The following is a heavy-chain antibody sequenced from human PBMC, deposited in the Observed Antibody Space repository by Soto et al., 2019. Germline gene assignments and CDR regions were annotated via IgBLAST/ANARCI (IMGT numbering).Heavy chain of an antibody. CDR1: GYTFTSYG. CDR2: ISPILGIA. D-gene: IGHD6-13*01. CDR3: ARCLYSSHLRGENRTQDYYYYYMDV. V-gene: IGHV1-69*10. Sequence: SVKVSCKASGYTFTSYGISWVRQAPGQGLEWMGWISPILGIANYAQKFQGRVTITADKSTSTAYMELSSLRSEDTAVYYCARCLYSSHLRGENRTQDYYYYYMDVWGKGTTVTVSS. J-gene: IGHJ6*03.